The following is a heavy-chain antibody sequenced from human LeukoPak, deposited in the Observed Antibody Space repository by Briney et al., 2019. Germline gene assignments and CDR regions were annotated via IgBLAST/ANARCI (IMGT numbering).Heavy chain of an antibody. V-gene: IGHV4-34*01. J-gene: IGHJ6*03. CDR1: GGSFSGYY. D-gene: IGHD3-10*01. CDR3: ARVYSGTFSRYFYYYMDV. CDR2: INHSGST. Sequence: PSETLSLTCAVYGGSFSGYYWSWIRQPPGKGLEWIGEINHSGSTNYNPSLKSRVTISVDTSKKQFSLRLNSVTAADTAVYFCARVYSGTFSRYFYYYMDVWDNGTTVTVSS.